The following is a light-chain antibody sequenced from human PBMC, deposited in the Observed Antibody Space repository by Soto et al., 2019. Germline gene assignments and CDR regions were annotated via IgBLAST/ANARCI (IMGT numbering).Light chain of an antibody. Sequence: LTQPASVSGSPGQSITISCTGTSXDVGGYNYVSWYQQHPGKAPKLMIYEVSNRPSGVSNRFSGSKSGNTASLTISGLQAEDEADYYCSSYTSSSSYVFGTGTKVTVL. V-gene: IGLV2-14*01. CDR2: EVS. CDR1: SXDVGGYNY. J-gene: IGLJ1*01. CDR3: SSYTSSSSYV.